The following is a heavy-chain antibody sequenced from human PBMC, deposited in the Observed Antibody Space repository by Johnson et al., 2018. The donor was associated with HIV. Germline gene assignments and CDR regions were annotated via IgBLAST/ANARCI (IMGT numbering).Heavy chain of an antibody. CDR1: GFTFSSYD. Sequence: VQLVESGGGLVQPGGSLRLSCAASGFTFSSYDMHWVRQATGKGLEWVSAIGTAGDTYYPGSVKGRFTISRENAKNSLYLQRNSLRAEDTALYYCARDVAAAKMDAFDTWGQGTMVIVSS. V-gene: IGHV3-13*01. CDR2: IGTAGDT. D-gene: IGHD6-25*01. CDR3: ARDVAAAKMDAFDT. J-gene: IGHJ3*02.